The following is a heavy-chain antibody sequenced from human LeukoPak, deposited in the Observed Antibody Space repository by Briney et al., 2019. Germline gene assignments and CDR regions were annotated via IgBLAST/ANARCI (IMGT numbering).Heavy chain of an antibody. Sequence: ASVKVSCKASGYTFTGYYMHWVRQAPGQGLEWMGWINPNSGGTNYAQRFQGRVTMTRDTSISTAYMELSRLRSDDTAVYYCATLAAAGLPPTGSNFDYWGQGTLVTVSS. CDR2: INPNSGGT. V-gene: IGHV1-2*02. CDR3: ATLAAAGLPPTGSNFDY. D-gene: IGHD6-13*01. J-gene: IGHJ4*02. CDR1: GYTFTGYY.